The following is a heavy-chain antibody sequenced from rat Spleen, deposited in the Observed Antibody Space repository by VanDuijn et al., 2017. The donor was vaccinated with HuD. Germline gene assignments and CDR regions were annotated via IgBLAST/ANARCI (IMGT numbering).Heavy chain of an antibody. Sequence: EVQLVESGGGLVQPGRSLKLSCEASGFTFSNFGMHWIRQTPTKGLEWVATISYDASSTYYRDSVKGRFTISRDNAKSTLYLQMDSLRSDDTATYYCTRRSIRGTYVMDAWGQGASVTVSS. CDR2: ISYDASST. D-gene: IGHD4-3*01. J-gene: IGHJ4*01. V-gene: IGHV5-29*01. CDR1: GFTFSNFG. CDR3: TRRSIRGTYVMDA.